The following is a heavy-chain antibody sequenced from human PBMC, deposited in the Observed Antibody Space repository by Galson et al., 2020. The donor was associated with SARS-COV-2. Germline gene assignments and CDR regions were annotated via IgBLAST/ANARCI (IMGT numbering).Heavy chain of an antibody. CDR2: ISYDGSHK. V-gene: IGHV3-30*04. D-gene: IGHD3-16*02. CDR1: GFTFNNYP. CDR3: ARDESRCYHFDY. J-gene: IGHJ4*02. Sequence: GGSLRLSCAASGFTFNNYPMHWVRQAPGKGLEWVAVISYDGSHKYNADSVKGRITISRDNSKNTLYLQMNSLRAEDTAVYYCARDESRCYHFDYWGQGILVTVSS.